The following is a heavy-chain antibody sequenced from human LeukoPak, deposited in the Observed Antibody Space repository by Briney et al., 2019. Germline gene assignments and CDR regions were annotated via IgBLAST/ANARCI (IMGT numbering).Heavy chain of an antibody. D-gene: IGHD6-13*01. CDR1: GFTFENYN. J-gene: IGHJ4*02. V-gene: IGHV3-48*04. CDR2: ISSRSTTI. Sequence: GGSLRLSCAASGFTFENYNMNWVRQAPGKGLEWVSYISSRSTTIYNADSVKGRFTISRDNAKNSLYLQMSSLRAEDTAVYYCARSDSSSWNYFDYWGQGAQVTVSS. CDR3: ARSDSSSWNYFDY.